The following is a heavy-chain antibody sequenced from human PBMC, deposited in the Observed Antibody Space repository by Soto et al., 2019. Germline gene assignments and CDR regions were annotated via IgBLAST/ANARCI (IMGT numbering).Heavy chain of an antibody. CDR1: GFTFSSYS. J-gene: IGHJ6*02. CDR2: IRSSSSTI. CDR3: AVDRTYYYGMDV. V-gene: IGHV3-48*02. D-gene: IGHD5-12*01. Sequence: EVQLVESGGGLEQPGGSLRLSCAASGFTFSSYSMNWVRQAPGKGLEWVSYIRSSSSTIYYADSVKGRFTISRDNAKNSLYLQMNSLRDEDTAVYYCAVDRTYYYGMDVWGQGTTVTVSS.